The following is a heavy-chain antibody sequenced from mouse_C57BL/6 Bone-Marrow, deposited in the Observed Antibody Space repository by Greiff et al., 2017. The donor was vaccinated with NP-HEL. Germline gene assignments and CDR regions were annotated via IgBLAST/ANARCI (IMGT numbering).Heavy chain of an antibody. CDR1: GFTFSDYY. V-gene: IGHV5-12*01. D-gene: IGHD4-1*01. CDR2: ISNGGGST. Sequence: EVNLVESGGGLVQPGGSLKLSCAASGFTFSDYYMYWVRQTPEKRLEWVAYISNGGGSTYYPDTVKGRFTISRDNAKNTLYLQMSRLKSEDTAMYYCARLTGSWFAYWGQGTLVTVSA. CDR3: ARLTGSWFAY. J-gene: IGHJ3*01.